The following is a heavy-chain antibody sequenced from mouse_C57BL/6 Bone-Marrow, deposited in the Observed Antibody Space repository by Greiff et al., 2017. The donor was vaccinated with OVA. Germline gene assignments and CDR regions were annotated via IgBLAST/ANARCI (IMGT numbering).Heavy chain of an antibody. CDR2: IDPENGDT. Sequence: DVQLQESGAELVRPGASVKLSCTASGFNIKDDYMHWVKQRPEQGLEWIGWIDPENGDTEYASKFQGKATITADTSSNTAYLQLSSLTSEDTAVYYCTTHQGAMDYWGQGTSVTVSS. CDR1: GFNIKDDY. V-gene: IGHV14-4*01. J-gene: IGHJ4*01. CDR3: TTHQGAMDY.